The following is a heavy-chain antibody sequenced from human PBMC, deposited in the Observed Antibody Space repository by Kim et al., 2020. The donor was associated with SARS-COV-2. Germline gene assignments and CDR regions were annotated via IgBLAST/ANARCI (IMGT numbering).Heavy chain of an antibody. CDR2: ISSSSSYI. Sequence: GGSLRLSCAASGFTFSSYSMNWVRQAPGKGLEWVSSISSSSSYIYYADSVKGRFTISRDNATNSLYLQMNSLRAEDTAVYYCARDYYYDSSGYYGQDAFDIWGQGTMVTVSS. CDR1: GFTFSSYS. V-gene: IGHV3-21*01. D-gene: IGHD3-22*01. J-gene: IGHJ3*02. CDR3: ARDYYYDSSGYYGQDAFDI.